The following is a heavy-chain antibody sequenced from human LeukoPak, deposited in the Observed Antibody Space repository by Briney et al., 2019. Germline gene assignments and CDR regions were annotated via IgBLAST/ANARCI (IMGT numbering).Heavy chain of an antibody. CDR2: IYYSGST. J-gene: IGHJ4*02. CDR1: GGSISSSSYY. D-gene: IGHD5-24*01. V-gene: IGHV4-39*07. Sequence: SETLSLTCTVSGGSISSSSYYWGWIRQPPGKGLEWIGSIYYSGSTYYNPSLKSRVTISVDTSKNQFSLKLSSVTAADTAVYYCASGRDGYNPYIPFDYWGQGTPVTVSS. CDR3: ASGRDGYNPYIPFDY.